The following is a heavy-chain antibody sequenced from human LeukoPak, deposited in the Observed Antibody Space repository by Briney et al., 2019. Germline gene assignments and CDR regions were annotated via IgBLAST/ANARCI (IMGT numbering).Heavy chain of an antibody. CDR1: GYTFTGYY. CDR3: AIGRIVVVITDALGY. J-gene: IGHJ4*02. CDR2: INPKTGDT. Sequence: GASVKVSCKASGYTFTGYYIHWVRQAPGQGLECMACINPKTGDTNYAQNFQGRITMTRDTSISTAYMELSSLKSDDTAVYYCAIGRIVVVITDALGYWGQGTLVTVSS. D-gene: IGHD3-22*01. V-gene: IGHV1-2*02.